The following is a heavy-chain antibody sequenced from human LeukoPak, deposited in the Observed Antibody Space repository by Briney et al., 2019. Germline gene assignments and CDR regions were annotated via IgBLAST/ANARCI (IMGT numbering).Heavy chain of an antibody. CDR1: GFAVSSNY. CDR2: IYSGGST. Sequence: GGSLRLSCAASGFAVSSNYMSWVRQAPGKGLEWVSVIYSGGSTYYADSVKGRFTISRDNSKNTLYLQMNSLRAEDTAVYYCARGALVEMADNDAFDIWGQGTMVTVSS. D-gene: IGHD5-24*01. J-gene: IGHJ3*02. CDR3: ARGALVEMADNDAFDI. V-gene: IGHV3-53*01.